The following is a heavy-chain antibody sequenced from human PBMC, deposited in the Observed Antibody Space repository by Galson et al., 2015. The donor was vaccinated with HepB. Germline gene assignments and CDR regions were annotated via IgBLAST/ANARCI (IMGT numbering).Heavy chain of an antibody. CDR3: ARPAARGIFFHF. CDR2: IIPFFGTT. CDR1: GGSFSGFG. V-gene: IGHV1-69*06. D-gene: IGHD3-10*01. Sequence: SVKVSCKASGGSFSGFGTSWVRQAPGQGPEWMGEIIPFFGTTNYAPKFQGRVTISADISTSTVYMEMSSLTSDDTAMYYCARPAARGIFFHFWGQGTVVTVSS. J-gene: IGHJ4*02.